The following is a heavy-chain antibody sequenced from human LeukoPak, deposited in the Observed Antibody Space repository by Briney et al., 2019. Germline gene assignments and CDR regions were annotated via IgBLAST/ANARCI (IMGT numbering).Heavy chain of an antibody. CDR3: ARLPGIAAV. V-gene: IGHV4-59*08. J-gene: IGHJ1*01. Sequence: SETLSLTCTVSGGSTSRYYWSWIRQPPGKSLEWIGYIYDSGSTAYNPSLKSRVTISIDTSNNRFSLNLTSVTAADTAVYYCARLPGIAAVWGQGTLVIVSS. CDR1: GGSTSRYY. CDR2: IYDSGST. D-gene: IGHD6-13*01.